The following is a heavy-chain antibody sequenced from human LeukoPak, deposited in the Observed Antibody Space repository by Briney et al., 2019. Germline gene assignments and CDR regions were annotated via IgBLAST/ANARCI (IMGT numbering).Heavy chain of an antibody. Sequence: SETLSLTCAVYGGSFSGYYWSWIRQPPGKGLEWIGEINHSGSTNYNPSLKSRVTISVDTSKNQFSLKLSSVTAADTAVYYCARGVSSWYPIYYYYYMDVWGKGTTVTVSS. V-gene: IGHV4-34*01. CDR1: GGSFSGYY. CDR2: INHSGST. J-gene: IGHJ6*03. CDR3: ARGVSSWYPIYYYYYMDV. D-gene: IGHD6-13*01.